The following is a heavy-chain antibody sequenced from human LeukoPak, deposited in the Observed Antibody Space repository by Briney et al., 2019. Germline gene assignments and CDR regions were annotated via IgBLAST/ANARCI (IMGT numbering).Heavy chain of an antibody. CDR1: GYTFTGYY. Sequence: ASVMVSCKASGYTFTGYYMHWVRQAPGQGLEWMGWINPNSGGTNYAQKFQGRVTMTRDTSISTAYMELSRLRSDDTAVYYCARDLNNGGTLDYWGQGTLVTVSS. J-gene: IGHJ4*02. V-gene: IGHV1-2*02. CDR3: ARDLNNGGTLDY. D-gene: IGHD3-16*01. CDR2: INPNSGGT.